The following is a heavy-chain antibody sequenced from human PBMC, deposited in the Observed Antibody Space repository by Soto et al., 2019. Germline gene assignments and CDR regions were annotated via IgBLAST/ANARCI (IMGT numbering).Heavy chain of an antibody. J-gene: IGHJ3*02. CDR3: ARDGEGLAVPANSFDI. D-gene: IGHD6-19*01. Sequence: ASVKVSCKASGHTFTGYYMHWVRQAPGQGLEWMGWINPNSGGTNYAQTFQGWVTMTRDTSISTAYMELSRLRSDDTAVYYCARDGEGLAVPANSFDIWGQGTVVTVS. CDR1: GHTFTGYY. V-gene: IGHV1-2*04. CDR2: INPNSGGT.